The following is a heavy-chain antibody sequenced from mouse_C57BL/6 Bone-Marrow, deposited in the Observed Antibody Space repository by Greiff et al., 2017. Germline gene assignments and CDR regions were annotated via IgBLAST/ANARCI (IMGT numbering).Heavy chain of an antibody. Sequence: QVHVKQPGAELVMPGASVKLSCKASGYTFTSYWMHWVKQRPGQGLEWIGEIDPSDSYTNYNQKFKGKSTLTVAKSSSTAYMQLSSLTSEDSAVYYCARGNYRFDYWGQGTTLTVSS. J-gene: IGHJ2*01. CDR1: GYTFTSYW. D-gene: IGHD2-1*01. CDR3: ARGNYRFDY. V-gene: IGHV1-69*01. CDR2: IDPSDSYT.